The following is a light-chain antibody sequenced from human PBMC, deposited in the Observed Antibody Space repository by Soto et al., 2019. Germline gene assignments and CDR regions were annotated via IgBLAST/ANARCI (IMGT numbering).Light chain of an antibody. CDR2: DVS. V-gene: IGLV2-14*03. CDR3: CSYTSSSTLA. J-gene: IGLJ2*01. Sequence: QSALTQPASVSGSPGRSITISCTGTSSDVGNYDYVSWYQQHPGKAPKLVIYDVSNRPSGVSNRFSGSKSGNTASLTISGLQAEDEADYYCCSYTSSSTLAFGGGTKLTVL. CDR1: SSDVGNYDY.